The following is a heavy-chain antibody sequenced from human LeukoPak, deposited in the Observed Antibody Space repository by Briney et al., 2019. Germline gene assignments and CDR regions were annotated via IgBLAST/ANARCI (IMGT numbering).Heavy chain of an antibody. D-gene: IGHD2-15*01. CDR3: ARDPSVYCSGGSCYLDY. CDR1: GFTFSSYS. V-gene: IGHV3-21*01. J-gene: IGHJ4*02. Sequence: GGSLRLSCAASGFTFSSYSMNWVRQAPGKGLEWVSSISSSSSYIYYADSVKGRFTISRDNAKNSLYLQMNSLRAEDTAVYYCARDPSVYCSGGSCYLDYWGQGTLVTVSS. CDR2: ISSSSSYI.